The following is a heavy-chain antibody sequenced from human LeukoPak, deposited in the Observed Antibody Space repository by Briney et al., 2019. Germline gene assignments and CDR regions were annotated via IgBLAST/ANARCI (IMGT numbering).Heavy chain of an antibody. J-gene: IGHJ4*02. D-gene: IGHD3-10*01. CDR2: IYHSGST. Sequence: WETLSLTCAVSGYSISSGYYWGWIRQPPGKGLEWIGSIYHSGSTYYNPSLKSRVTISVDTSKNQFSLKLSSVTAADTAVYYCAGAYYYGSGSWFDYWGQGTLVTVSS. CDR3: AGAYYYGSGSWFDY. V-gene: IGHV4-38-2*01. CDR1: GYSISSGYY.